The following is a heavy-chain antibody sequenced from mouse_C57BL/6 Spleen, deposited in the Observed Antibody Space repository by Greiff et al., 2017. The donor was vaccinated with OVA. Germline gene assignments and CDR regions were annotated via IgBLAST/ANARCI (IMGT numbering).Heavy chain of an antibody. Sequence: QVHVKQPGAELVKPGASVKLSCKASGYTFTSYWMHWVKQRPGQGLEWIGMIHPNSGSTNYNEKFKSKATLTVDKSSSTAYMQLSSLTSEDSAVYYCARGGGYRAFDYWGQGTTLTVSS. D-gene: IGHD3-1*01. CDR2: IHPNSGST. CDR1: GYTFTSYW. V-gene: IGHV1-64*01. CDR3: ARGGGYRAFDY. J-gene: IGHJ2*01.